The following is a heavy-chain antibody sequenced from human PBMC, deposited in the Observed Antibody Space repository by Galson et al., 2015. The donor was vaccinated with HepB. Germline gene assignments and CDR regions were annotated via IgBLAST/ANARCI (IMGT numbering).Heavy chain of an antibody. CDR3: ARVVAKVPGSMMYYFDY. V-gene: IGHV1-69*13. CDR2: ILPMFGTP. CDR1: GGNFNSYS. D-gene: IGHD3-22*01. J-gene: IGHJ4*02. Sequence: SVTVSCKASGGNFNSYSINWVRQAPGQGLEWMGGILPMFGTPNYAEKFQGKITISADESTSTAYMELSSLTSEDAAVYYCARVVAKVPGSMMYYFDYWGQGTPVTVSS.